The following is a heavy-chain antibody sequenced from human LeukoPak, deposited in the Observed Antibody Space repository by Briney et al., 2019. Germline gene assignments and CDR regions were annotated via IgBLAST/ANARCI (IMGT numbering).Heavy chain of an antibody. J-gene: IGHJ4*02. V-gene: IGHV3-53*01. CDR1: GFTVSSNY. CDR2: IYSGGST. Sequence: GGSLRLSCAASGFTVSSNYMSWVRQAPGKGLEWVSVIYSGGSTYYADSVKGRFTISRDNAKNSLYLQMNSLRAEDTAVYYCAREASFPLRYFDYWGQGTLVTVSS. CDR3: AREASFPLRYFDY.